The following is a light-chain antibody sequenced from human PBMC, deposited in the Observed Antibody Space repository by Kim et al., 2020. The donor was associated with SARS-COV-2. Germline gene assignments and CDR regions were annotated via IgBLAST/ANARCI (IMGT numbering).Light chain of an antibody. Sequence: PGQSVTISCSGTSSDVGAYHYVSWYQQHPGKAPKLIIYDVNDRPSGVPDRFSGSKSGNTASLTVSGLQAEDEADYYCSSYAGSNNVFGTGTKVTVL. CDR2: DVN. J-gene: IGLJ1*01. CDR3: SSYAGSNNV. V-gene: IGLV2-8*01. CDR1: SSDVGAYHY.